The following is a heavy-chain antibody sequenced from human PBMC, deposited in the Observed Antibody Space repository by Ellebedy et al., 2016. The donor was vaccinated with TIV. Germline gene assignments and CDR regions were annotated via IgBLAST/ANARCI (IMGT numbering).Heavy chain of an antibody. V-gene: IGHV3-30*18. CDR1: GFSFSTYG. Sequence: GESLKISCGASGFSFSTYGMHWVRQAPGKGLEWVAVVSYAGNNKYYADSVKGRFTISRDNSKNTLYLQMNSLRAEDTAVYYCAKDAREKAKISWEHDYWGQGTLVTVSS. J-gene: IGHJ4*02. D-gene: IGHD5-24*01. CDR2: VSYAGNNK. CDR3: AKDAREKAKISWEHDY.